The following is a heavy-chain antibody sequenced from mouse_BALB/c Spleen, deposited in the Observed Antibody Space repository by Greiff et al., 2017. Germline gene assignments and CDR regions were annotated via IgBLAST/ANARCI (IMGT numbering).Heavy chain of an antibody. CDR2: INPSNGGT. D-gene: IGHD2-14*01. CDR3: TAYYRYPYAMDY. Sequence: LQESGAELVKPGASVKLSCKASGYTFTSYYMYWVKQRPGQGLEWIGEINPSNGGTNFNEKFKSKATLTVDKSSSTAYMQLSSLTSEDSAVYYCTAYYRYPYAMDYWGQGTSVTVSS. J-gene: IGHJ4*01. V-gene: IGHV1S16*01. CDR1: GYTFTSYY.